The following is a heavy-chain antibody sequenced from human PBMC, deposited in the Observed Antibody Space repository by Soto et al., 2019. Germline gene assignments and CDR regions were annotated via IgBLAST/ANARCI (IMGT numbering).Heavy chain of an antibody. CDR1: GYTFTSYG. D-gene: IGHD4-4*01. CDR3: ARVTRKGVYYGMDV. V-gene: IGHV1-18*01. J-gene: IGHJ6*02. CDR2: ISAYNGNT. Sequence: ASVKVSCKASGYTFTSYGISWVRQAPGQGLEWMGWISAYNGNTNYAQKLQGRVTMTTDTSTSTAYMELSSLRSEDTAVYYCARVTRKGVYYGMDVWGQGTTVTVSS.